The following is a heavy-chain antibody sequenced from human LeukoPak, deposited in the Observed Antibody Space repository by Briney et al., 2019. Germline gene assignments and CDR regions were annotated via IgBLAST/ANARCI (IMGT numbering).Heavy chain of an antibody. J-gene: IGHJ4*02. CDR1: GYTFTSYD. CDR3: AILAAAGNYFDL. Sequence: ASVKVSCKASGYTFTSYDIYWVRQAPGQGLEWMGLIKPNSGVTNYAQKFQGRVSMTRDTSITTAYMDLKWRRSDDTAVYYCAILAAAGNYFDLWGQGTLVTVSS. V-gene: IGHV1-2*02. D-gene: IGHD6-13*01. CDR2: IKPNSGVT.